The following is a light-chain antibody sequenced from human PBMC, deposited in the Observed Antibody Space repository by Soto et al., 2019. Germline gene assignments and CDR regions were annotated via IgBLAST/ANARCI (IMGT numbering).Light chain of an antibody. CDR3: QQYGSSRST. V-gene: IGKV3-20*01. Sequence: EIVLTQSPGTLSLSPGKRATLSCRASQSVSSSYLAWYQQKPGQAPRLLIYGASSRATGIPDRFSGSGSGTDLTLTISRLEPEDFAVYYCQQYGSSRSTFGQGTKLEIK. CDR1: QSVSSSY. CDR2: GAS. J-gene: IGKJ2*01.